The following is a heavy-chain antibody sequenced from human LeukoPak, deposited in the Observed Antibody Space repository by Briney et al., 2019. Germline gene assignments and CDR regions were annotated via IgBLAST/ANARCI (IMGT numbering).Heavy chain of an antibody. CDR2: ISGSGGST. CDR1: GFTFSSYA. Sequence: PGGSLRLSCAASGFTFSSYAMSWVRLAPGKGLEWVSAISGSGGSTYYADSVKGRFTISRDNSKNTLYLQMNSLRAEDTAVYYCAKRRDRSPLNPMDVWGQGTTVTVSS. V-gene: IGHV3-23*01. J-gene: IGHJ6*02. D-gene: IGHD1-14*01. CDR3: AKRRDRSPLNPMDV.